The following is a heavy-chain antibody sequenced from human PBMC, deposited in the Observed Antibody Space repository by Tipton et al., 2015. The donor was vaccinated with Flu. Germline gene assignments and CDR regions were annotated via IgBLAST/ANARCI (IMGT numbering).Heavy chain of an antibody. CDR1: GYSFTNYW. Sequence: QSGAEVKKSGESLRISCEGSGYSFTNYWIGWVRQVPGKGLEWMGIIFPHDSDTTYSPSFEGQVTISAAKSNRVAYLHWSSLRTSDTAIYYCARSAVRYCSGFDFWGQGALVTVSS. V-gene: IGHV5-51*03. CDR3: ARSAVRYCSGFDF. J-gene: IGHJ4*02. CDR2: IFPHDSDT. D-gene: IGHD2-15*01.